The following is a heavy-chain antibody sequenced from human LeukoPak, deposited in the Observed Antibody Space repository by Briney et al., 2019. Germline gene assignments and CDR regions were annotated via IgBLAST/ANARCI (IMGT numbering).Heavy chain of an antibody. CDR3: AREIVGAYHYYYYMDA. J-gene: IGHJ6*03. D-gene: IGHD3-16*01. Sequence: GGSLRLSCAASGFTFSSYGMHWVRQAPGKGLEWVAVIWYDGSNKYYADSVKGRFTISRDNSKNTLYLQMNSLRAEDTAVYYCAREIVGAYHYYYYMDAWGKGTTVTVSS. CDR2: IWYDGSNK. CDR1: GFTFSSYG. V-gene: IGHV3-33*01.